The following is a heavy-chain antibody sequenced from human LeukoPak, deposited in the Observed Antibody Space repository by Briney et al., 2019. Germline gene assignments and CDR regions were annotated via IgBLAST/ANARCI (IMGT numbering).Heavy chain of an antibody. J-gene: IGHJ4*02. V-gene: IGHV3-48*01. CDR3: ARARPGYDTPPYYFDF. CDR2: IISSSSVI. Sequence: GWSLRLSCATSGFTFSSYSMNWVRQAPGRGLEWISYIISSSSVIYYADSVKGRFTISRDNAKSSLYLQMNSLRAEDTAVYYCARARPGYDTPPYYFDFWGQGTLVTVSS. CDR1: GFTFSSYS. D-gene: IGHD3-16*01.